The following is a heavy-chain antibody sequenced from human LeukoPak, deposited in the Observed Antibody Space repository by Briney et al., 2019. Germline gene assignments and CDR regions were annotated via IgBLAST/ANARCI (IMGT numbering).Heavy chain of an antibody. CDR3: AKGSRIAARPTIWFDS. D-gene: IGHD6-6*01. Sequence: GGSLRLSCAASGFSFSSYAMNWVRQAPGKGLEWVSSGHSDGTTYYADSVKGRFTISRDNSKNTLSLQMNSLRAGDTAVYYCAKGSRIAARPTIWFDSWGQGTPVTVSS. J-gene: IGHJ5*01. CDR2: SGHSDGTT. V-gene: IGHV3-23*01. CDR1: GFSFSSYA.